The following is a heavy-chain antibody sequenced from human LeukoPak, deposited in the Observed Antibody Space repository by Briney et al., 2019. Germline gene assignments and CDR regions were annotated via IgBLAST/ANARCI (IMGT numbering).Heavy chain of an antibody. CDR2: MNPDSGNT. CDR3: ARVITFGGIGYNWFDP. CDR1: GYTFTSYD. Sequence: ASVKVSCKASGYTFTSYDINWVRQATGQGLEWMGWMNPDSGNTDYAQKFQGRLTMTRNTSISTAYMELSSLRSEDTAVYYCARVITFGGIGYNWFDPWGQGTLVTVSS. D-gene: IGHD3-16*01. V-gene: IGHV1-8*01. J-gene: IGHJ5*02.